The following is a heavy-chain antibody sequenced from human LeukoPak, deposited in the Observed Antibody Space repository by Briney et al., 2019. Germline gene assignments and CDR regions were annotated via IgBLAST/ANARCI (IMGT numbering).Heavy chain of an antibody. CDR3: ARENYAAAGTNWFDP. J-gene: IGHJ5*02. D-gene: IGHD6-13*01. V-gene: IGHV1-69*13. CDR2: IIPIFGTA. Sequence: GASVKVSCKASGGTFSSYAISWVRQAPGQGLEWMGGIIPIFGTANYAQKFQGRVTITADESTSTAYMELSSLRSEDTAVYYCARENYAAAGTNWFDPWGQGTLVTVSS. CDR1: GGTFSSYA.